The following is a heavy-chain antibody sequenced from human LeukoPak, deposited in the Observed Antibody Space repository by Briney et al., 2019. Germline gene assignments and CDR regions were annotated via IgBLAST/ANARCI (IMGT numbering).Heavy chain of an antibody. CDR3: ARDKAGDHYYDSSGSSDYGMDV. J-gene: IGHJ6*02. D-gene: IGHD3-22*01. CDR2: ISSSSSTI. Sequence: PGGSLRLSCAASGFTFSDYYMSWIRQAPGKGLEWVSYISSSSSTIYYADSVKGRFTISRDNAKNSLYLQMNSLRDEDTAVYYCARDKAGDHYYDSSGSSDYGMDVWGQGTTVTVSS. V-gene: IGHV3-11*04. CDR1: GFTFSDYY.